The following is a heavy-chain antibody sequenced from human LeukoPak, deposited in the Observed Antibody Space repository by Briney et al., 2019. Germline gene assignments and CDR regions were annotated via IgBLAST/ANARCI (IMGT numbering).Heavy chain of an antibody. V-gene: IGHV3-48*03. CDR1: GFTFTSYE. D-gene: IGHD1-26*01. Sequence: GGSLTLSCAASGFTFTSYEMNWVSQAPGKGLEWVSYISSSGSTIYYADSVKGRFTISRDNAKNSLYLQMNSLRAEDTAVYYCARDLVGAFDYWGQGTLVTVSS. CDR3: ARDLVGAFDY. J-gene: IGHJ4*02. CDR2: ISSSGSTI.